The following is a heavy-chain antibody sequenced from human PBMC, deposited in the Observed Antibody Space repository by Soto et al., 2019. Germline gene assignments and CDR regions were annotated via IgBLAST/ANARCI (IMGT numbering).Heavy chain of an antibody. CDR2: IIPIFGTA. V-gene: IGHV1-69*12. Sequence: QVQLVHSGAEVKKPGSSVKVSCKASGGPFSSYAIGWVRQAPEQGLEWMGGIIPIFGTANYAQKFQGRVTITADESTSTAYMELSSLRSEDTAVYYCARTGSSSDFDYWGQGTLVTVSS. D-gene: IGHD6-13*01. CDR1: GGPFSSYA. J-gene: IGHJ4*02. CDR3: ARTGSSSDFDY.